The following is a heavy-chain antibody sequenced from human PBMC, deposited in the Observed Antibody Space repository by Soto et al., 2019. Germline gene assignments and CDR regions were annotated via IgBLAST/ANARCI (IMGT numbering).Heavy chain of an antibody. CDR3: AANLGYCSGGSCQHIDY. Sequence: QVQLVQSGAEVKKPGSSVKVSGKAAGGTFSSFASSWVRQAPGQGLEWIGGIIPIFGTANYAEQFQGRVTITADESTSTAYMELSSLRSEDTAVYYCAANLGYCSGGSCQHIDYWGQGTLVTVSS. V-gene: IGHV1-69*01. D-gene: IGHD2-15*01. CDR2: IIPIFGTA. J-gene: IGHJ4*02. CDR1: GGTFSSFA.